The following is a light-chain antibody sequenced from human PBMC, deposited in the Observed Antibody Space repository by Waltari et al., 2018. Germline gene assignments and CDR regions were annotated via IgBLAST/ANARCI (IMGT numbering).Light chain of an antibody. CDR2: AVT. CDR3: SSYAGSNNLL. CDR1: SSDVGGYNY. V-gene: IGLV2-8*01. J-gene: IGLJ2*01. Sequence: QSALTQPPSASGSPGQSVTISCTGTSSDVGGYNYVAWYQQHPGKAPKVMIYAVTKRPSGFRVRFAGSKSGTTASLTVSGLQAEDEADYYCSSYAGSNNLLFGGGTKLTVL.